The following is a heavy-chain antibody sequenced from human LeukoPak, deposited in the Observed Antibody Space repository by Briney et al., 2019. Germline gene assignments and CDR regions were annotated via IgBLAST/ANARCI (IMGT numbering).Heavy chain of an antibody. CDR2: ISGSGGST. V-gene: IGHV3-23*01. D-gene: IGHD6-19*01. Sequence: GGSLRLSCAASGFTFSSYAMSWVRQAPGKGLEWVSAISGSGGSTYYADSVKGRFTISRDNSKNTLYPQMNSLRAEDTAVYYCAKDRINSSGWYYWGQGTLVTVSS. J-gene: IGHJ4*02. CDR1: GFTFSSYA. CDR3: AKDRINSSGWYY.